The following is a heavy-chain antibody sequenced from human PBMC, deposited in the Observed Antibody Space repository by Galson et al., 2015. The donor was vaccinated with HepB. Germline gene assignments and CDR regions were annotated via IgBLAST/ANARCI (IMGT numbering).Heavy chain of an antibody. CDR1: GFTFRDYY. V-gene: IGHV3-11*06. D-gene: IGHD4-17*01. CDR2: ISSKTGTYT. Sequence: SLRLSCAASGFTFRDYYMSWIRQTPGKGLEWLSYISSKTGTYTNYADSVKGRLTISRDNAENSLYLQMSSLRVEDTAVYYCARVADSHYGDHTHFDSWGQGTLVTVSS. CDR3: ARVADSHYGDHTHFDS. J-gene: IGHJ4*02.